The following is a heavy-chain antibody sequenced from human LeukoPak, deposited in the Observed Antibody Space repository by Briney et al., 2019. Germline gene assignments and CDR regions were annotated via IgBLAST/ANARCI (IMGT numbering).Heavy chain of an antibody. Sequence: GASVKVSCKVSGYTLTELSMHWVRQAPGKGLEWMGGFDPEDGETIYAQKFQGRVTMTEDTSTDTAYMELSSLRSEDTAVYYCARDPALGYTSGWYNWFDPWGQGTLVTVSS. J-gene: IGHJ5*02. D-gene: IGHD6-19*01. CDR1: GYTLTELS. V-gene: IGHV1-24*01. CDR2: FDPEDGET. CDR3: ARDPALGYTSGWYNWFDP.